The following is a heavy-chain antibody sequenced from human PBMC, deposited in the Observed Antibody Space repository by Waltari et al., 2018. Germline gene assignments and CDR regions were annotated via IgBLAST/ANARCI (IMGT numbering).Heavy chain of an antibody. Sequence: QVQLQESGPGLVKPSQTLSLTCTVSGGSISSGGYYWSWIRQHPGKGLAWIGYIYYSGSTYYNPALKSRVTIAVDTSKNQCSLKLSSVTAADTAVYYCARADRGAFDIWGQGTMVTVSS. CDR1: GGSISSGGYY. J-gene: IGHJ3*02. CDR3: ARADRGAFDI. V-gene: IGHV4-31*03. CDR2: IYYSGST. D-gene: IGHD3-10*01.